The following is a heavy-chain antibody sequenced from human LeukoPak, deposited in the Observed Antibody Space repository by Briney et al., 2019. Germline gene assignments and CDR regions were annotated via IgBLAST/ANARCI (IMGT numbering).Heavy chain of an antibody. V-gene: IGHV1-8*02. J-gene: IGHJ4*02. CDR1: GGTFSSYS. CDR3: GRPLQRGSWTQRALDY. CDR2: MNPNSGNA. Sequence: ASVKVSCKASGGTFSSYSISWVRQATGQGLEWMGWMNPNSGNAGYAQRFQGRVTMTRNNSISTAYMELTSLRSEDTAVYYCGRPLQRGSWTQRALDYWGQGTLVTVSS. D-gene: IGHD3-10*01.